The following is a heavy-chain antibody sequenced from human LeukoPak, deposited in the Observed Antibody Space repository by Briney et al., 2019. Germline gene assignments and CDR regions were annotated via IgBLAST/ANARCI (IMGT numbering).Heavy chain of an antibody. J-gene: IGHJ4*02. CDR3: ARIPSITMVREPFDY. CDR2: ISYDGSNK. CDR1: GFTFSSYG. Sequence: GGSLRLSCVASGFTFSSYGMHWVRQAPGKGLEWVAVISYDGSNKYYADSVKGRFTISRDDSKNTLYLQMNSLRAEDTAVYYCARIPSITMVREPFDYWGQGTLVTVSS. D-gene: IGHD3-10*01. V-gene: IGHV3-30*03.